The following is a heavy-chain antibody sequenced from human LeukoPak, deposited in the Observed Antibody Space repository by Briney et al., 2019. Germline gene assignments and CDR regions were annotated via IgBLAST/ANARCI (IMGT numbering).Heavy chain of an antibody. CDR1: GGSITSSNYY. J-gene: IGHJ4*02. D-gene: IGHD3-10*01. CDR2: FYYSGST. Sequence: SETLSLTCTVSGGSITSSNYYWGWIRQPPGKGLEWIGSFYYSGSTNYNPSLKSRVPISVDTSKNQFSLKLSSVTAADTAVYYCVYYYGSGSVEYWGQGTLVTVSS. V-gene: IGHV4-39*01. CDR3: VYYYGSGSVEY.